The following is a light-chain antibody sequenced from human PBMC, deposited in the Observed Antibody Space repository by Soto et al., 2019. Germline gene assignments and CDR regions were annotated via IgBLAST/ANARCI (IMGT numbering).Light chain of an antibody. J-gene: IGKJ4*01. V-gene: IGKV1-12*01. CDR2: SAS. CDR1: QPISSW. Sequence: IQMTQSPSSVSASVGDRVTITCRASQPISSWLAWYQQKPGQPPNLLIYSASTLRSGVPSRFSGSESGTLFTLTITSLQPEDFATYYCQQASSFPITFGGGTKVEV. CDR3: QQASSFPIT.